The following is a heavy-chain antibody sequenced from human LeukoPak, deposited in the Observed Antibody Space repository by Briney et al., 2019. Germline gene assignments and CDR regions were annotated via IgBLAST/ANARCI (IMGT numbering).Heavy chain of an antibody. Sequence: PSETLSLTCTVSGGSISSGGHYWSWIRQPPGKGLEWIGYISYSGSTDHNPSLKSRVTISVDTSKNQFSLRLSSVTAADTAVYYCARGGYEARSYYFDYWGQGTLVTVSS. D-gene: IGHD5-12*01. V-gene: IGHV4-61*08. CDR3: ARGGYEARSYYFDY. CDR2: ISYSGST. J-gene: IGHJ4*02. CDR1: GGSISSGGHY.